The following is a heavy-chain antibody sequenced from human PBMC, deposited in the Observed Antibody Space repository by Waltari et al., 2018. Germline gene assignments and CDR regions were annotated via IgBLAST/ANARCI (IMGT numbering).Heavy chain of an antibody. CDR3: ARGHYGSGYFDY. D-gene: IGHD3-10*01. J-gene: IGHJ4*02. CDR1: GFTFSSYW. V-gene: IGHV3-74*01. CDR2: INGDGSST. Sequence: EVQLVESGGGLVQPGGSLILSCAASGFTFSSYWMHWVRQAPGKGLVGVSRINGDGSSTSYADSVKGRFTISRDNAKNTLYLQMNSLRAEDTAVYYCARGHYGSGYFDYWGQGTLVTVSS.